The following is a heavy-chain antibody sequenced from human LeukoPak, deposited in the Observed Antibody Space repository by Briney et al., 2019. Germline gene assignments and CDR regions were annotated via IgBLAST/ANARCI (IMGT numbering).Heavy chain of an antibody. J-gene: IGHJ2*01. CDR1: GGTFSSYA. CDR3: ARDRVVTRYFDL. D-gene: IGHD4-23*01. CDR2: IIPIFGTA. Sequence: GASVKVTCNASGGTFSSYAISWVRQAPGQGLEWMGGIIPIFGTANYAQKFQGRVTMTRDTSISTAYMELSRLRSDDTAVYYCARDRVVTRYFDLWGRGTLVTVSS. V-gene: IGHV1-69*05.